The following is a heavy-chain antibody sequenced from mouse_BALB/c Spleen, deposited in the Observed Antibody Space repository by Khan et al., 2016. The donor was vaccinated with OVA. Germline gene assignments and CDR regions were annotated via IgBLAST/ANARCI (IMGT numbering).Heavy chain of an antibody. J-gene: IGHJ3*01. CDR1: GYTFTSYD. V-gene: IGHV1-85*01. CDR3: ARGGYGGFAY. CDR2: MFPGDGST. Sequence: QVQLKESGAELVKPGASVKLSCKASGYTFTSYDINWVRQRPEQGLAWIGWMFPGDGSTKYNENFKGKATLTTDKSSSTAYMQLSRLTSEDSVAYCCARGGYGGFAYWGQGTLVTVSA. D-gene: IGHD2-14*01.